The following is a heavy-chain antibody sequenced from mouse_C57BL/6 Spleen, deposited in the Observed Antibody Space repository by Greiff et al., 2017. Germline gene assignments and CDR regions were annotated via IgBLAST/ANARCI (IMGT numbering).Heavy chain of an antibody. V-gene: IGHV1-54*01. Sequence: VKLQQSGAELVRPGTSVKVSCKASGYAFTNYLIEWVKQRPGQGLEWIGVINPGSGGTNYNEKFKGKATLTADKSSSTAYMQLSSLTSEDSAVYFCARGRYYGNYDYFDYWGQGTTLTVSS. CDR1: GYAFTNYL. D-gene: IGHD2-1*01. CDR3: ARGRYYGNYDYFDY. CDR2: INPGSGGT. J-gene: IGHJ2*01.